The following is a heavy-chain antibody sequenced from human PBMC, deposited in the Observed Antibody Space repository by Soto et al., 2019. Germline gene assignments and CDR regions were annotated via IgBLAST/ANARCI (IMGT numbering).Heavy chain of an antibody. D-gene: IGHD5-18*01. CDR3: ARGGYSYGYGFDY. CDR1: GGSISSGGYS. Sequence: SETLSLTCAVSGGSISSGGYSWSWIRQPPGKGLEWIGYIYHSGSTYYNPSLKSRVTISVDRSKNQFSLKLSSVTAADTAVYYCARGGYSYGYGFDYWGQGTLVTVSS. V-gene: IGHV4-30-2*01. CDR2: IYHSGST. J-gene: IGHJ4*02.